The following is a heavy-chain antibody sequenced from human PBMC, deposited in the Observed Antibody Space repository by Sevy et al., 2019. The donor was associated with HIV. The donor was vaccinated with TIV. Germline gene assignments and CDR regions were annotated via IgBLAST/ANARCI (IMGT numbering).Heavy chain of an antibody. V-gene: IGHV3-23*01. CDR3: TTDPIILLLVTDGVAV. D-gene: IGHD2-8*02. CDR2: ISGSYNST. Sequence: GGSLRLSCAASGFTFSIYAMSWVRQAPGKGLEWVSGISGSYNSTYYADSVKGRFTISRDNSKNTLYLQMNSLKTEDTAVYYCTTDPIILLLVTDGVAVWGQGTTVTVSS. CDR1: GFTFSIYA. J-gene: IGHJ6*02.